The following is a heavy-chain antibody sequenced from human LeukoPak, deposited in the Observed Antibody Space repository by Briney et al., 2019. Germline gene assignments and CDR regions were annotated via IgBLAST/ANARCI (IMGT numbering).Heavy chain of an antibody. J-gene: IGHJ4*02. CDR3: ARESGIAAAGSFDY. CDR2: IIPILGIA. D-gene: IGHD6-13*01. Sequence: SVEVSCKASGGTFSSYATSWVRQAPGQGLEWMGRIIPILGIANYAQNFQGRVTITADKSTSTAYMELSSLRSEDTAVYYCARESGIAAAGSFDYWGQGTLVTVSS. V-gene: IGHV1-69*04. CDR1: GGTFSSYA.